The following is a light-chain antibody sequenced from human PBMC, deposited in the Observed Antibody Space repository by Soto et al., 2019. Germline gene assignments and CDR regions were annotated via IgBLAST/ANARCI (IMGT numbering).Light chain of an antibody. V-gene: IGLV1-47*01. Sequence: QSVLTQPTSASGTPGQRVTISCSGSSSNIGSNYVYWYQQLPGTAPKLLIYRNNQRPSGVPDRFSGSKSGTSASLAISGLRAEDEAEYYCAAWDDSLSGWVFGGGTKLTVL. J-gene: IGLJ3*02. CDR1: SSNIGSNY. CDR3: AAWDDSLSGWV. CDR2: RNN.